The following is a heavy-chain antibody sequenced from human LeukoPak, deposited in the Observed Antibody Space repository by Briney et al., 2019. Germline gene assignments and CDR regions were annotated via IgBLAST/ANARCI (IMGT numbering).Heavy chain of an antibody. D-gene: IGHD6-19*01. Sequence: ASVKVSCKASGYTFTSYGISWVRQAPGQGLEWMGWISAYNGNTDYAQKLQGRVTMTTDTSTSTAYMELRSLRSDDTAVYYCARDRKSGAVAGTSWFDPWGQGTLVTVSS. CDR1: GYTFTSYG. CDR2: ISAYNGNT. V-gene: IGHV1-18*01. J-gene: IGHJ5*02. CDR3: ARDRKSGAVAGTSWFDP.